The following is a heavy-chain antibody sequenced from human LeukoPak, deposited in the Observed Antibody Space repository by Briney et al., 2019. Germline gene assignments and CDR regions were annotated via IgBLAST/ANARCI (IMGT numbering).Heavy chain of an antibody. D-gene: IGHD6-19*01. CDR2: IWYDGSNK. Sequence: GGSLRLSCAASGFTFSSYGMHWVRQAPGKGLEWVAVIWYDGSNKYYADSVKGRFTISRDNSKNTLYLQMNSLRAEDTAVYYCARDLAIAVAAHFDYWGQGTLVTVSS. CDR3: ARDLAIAVAAHFDY. CDR1: GFTFSSYG. V-gene: IGHV3-33*01. J-gene: IGHJ4*02.